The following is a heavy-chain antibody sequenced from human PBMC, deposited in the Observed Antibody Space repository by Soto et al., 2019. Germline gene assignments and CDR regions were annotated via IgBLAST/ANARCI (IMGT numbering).Heavy chain of an antibody. J-gene: IGHJ5*02. Sequence: GESLKISCKGPVHLFNNHWIGWVRQTPGKGLEWMGLIFTRDSETKTSPSFQGHVSFSVDNSINTVYLQWTSLKTTDTGIYFCARGYFDSGHGYDLWGQGTLVTVS. CDR2: IFTRDSET. CDR3: ARGYFDSGHGYDL. D-gene: IGHD3-10*01. CDR1: VHLFNNHW. V-gene: IGHV5-51*01.